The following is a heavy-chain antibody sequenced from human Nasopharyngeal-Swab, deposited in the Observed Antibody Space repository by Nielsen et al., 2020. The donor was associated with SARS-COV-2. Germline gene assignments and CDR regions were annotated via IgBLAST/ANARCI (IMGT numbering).Heavy chain of an antibody. CDR2: IYPGDSDT. Sequence: GGSLRLSCKGSGYSFTSYWIGWVRQMPGKGLEWMGIIYPGDSDTRYSPSFQGQVTISADKSISTAYLQWSSLKASDIAMYYCARRGSYYDSSGYYWVFDYWGQGTLVTVSS. CDR3: ARRGSYYDSSGYYWVFDY. CDR1: GYSFTSYW. V-gene: IGHV5-51*01. J-gene: IGHJ4*02. D-gene: IGHD3-22*01.